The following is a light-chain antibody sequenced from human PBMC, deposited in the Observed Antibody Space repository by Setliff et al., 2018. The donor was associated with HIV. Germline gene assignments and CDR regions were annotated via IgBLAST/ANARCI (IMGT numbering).Light chain of an antibody. J-gene: IGLJ1*01. Sequence: QSALTQPASVSGSPGQSITISCTGTSSDVGGYYSVSWYQQHPGKAPKPLIYDVTNRPSGVSNRFSGSKSGNTASLTISGLQPEDEADYYCSSYTSSSTYVFGTGTKVTVL. V-gene: IGLV2-14*03. CDR3: SSYTSSSTYV. CDR1: SSDVGGYYS. CDR2: DVT.